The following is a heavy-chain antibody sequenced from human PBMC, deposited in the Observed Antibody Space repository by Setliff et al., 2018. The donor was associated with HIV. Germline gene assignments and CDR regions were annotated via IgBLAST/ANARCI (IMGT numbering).Heavy chain of an antibody. CDR3: ARDGERWPDYFDY. V-gene: IGHV3-23*01. Sequence: GSLRLSCAASGFTFNTYALSWVRQAPGKGLEWVSSISGSGRTTTYPDSMKGRFTISRDNSGNMLYLQMDFLRAEDTATYYCARDGERWPDYFDYWGQGTLVTVSS. D-gene: IGHD3-10*01. CDR2: ISGSGRTT. J-gene: IGHJ4*02. CDR1: GFTFNTYA.